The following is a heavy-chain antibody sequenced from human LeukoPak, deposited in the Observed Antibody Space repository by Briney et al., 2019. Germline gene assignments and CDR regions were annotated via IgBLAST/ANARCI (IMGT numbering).Heavy chain of an antibody. CDR2: IYHSGST. V-gene: IGHV4-34*01. CDR3: AREMVQLPTHMDV. D-gene: IGHD5-18*01. Sequence: PSETLSLTCAVYGGSFSGYYWTWIRQPPGKGLEWIGSIYHSGSTYYNPSLKSRVTISVDTSKNQFSLKLSSVTAADTAVYYCAREMVQLPTHMDVWGKGTTVTVSS. J-gene: IGHJ6*03. CDR1: GGSFSGYY.